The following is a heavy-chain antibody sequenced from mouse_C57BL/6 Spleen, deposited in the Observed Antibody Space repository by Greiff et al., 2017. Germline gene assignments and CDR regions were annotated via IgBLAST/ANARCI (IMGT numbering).Heavy chain of an antibody. CDR1: GFNIKDYY. CDR2: IDPEDGET. CDR3: ARSYDGDSGFDD. J-gene: IGHJ2*01. Sequence: EVKLVESGAELVKPGASVKLSCTASGFNIKDYYMHWVKQRTEQGLEWIGRIDPEDGETKYAPKFQGKATITADTSSNTAYLQLSSLTSEDTAVYYCARSYDGDSGFDDWGQGTTLTVSS. D-gene: IGHD2-3*01. V-gene: IGHV14-2*01.